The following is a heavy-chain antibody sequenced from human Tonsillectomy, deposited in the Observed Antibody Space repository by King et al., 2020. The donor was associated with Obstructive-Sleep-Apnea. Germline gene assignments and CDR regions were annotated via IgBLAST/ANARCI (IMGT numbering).Heavy chain of an antibody. D-gene: IGHD2-21*02. J-gene: IGHJ4*02. Sequence: VQLVESGGGVVQPGRSLRLSCAASGFTFSSYGMHWVCQAAGKGLEGGAVIWYDGTNKYYSDSVKGRFTISRDNSKNTLYLQMSSLKAEDTAMYYCARERYCGGDCYPNRCFDSWGQGTLVTVSS. V-gene: IGHV3-33*01. CDR2: IWYDGTNK. CDR1: GFTFSSYG. CDR3: ARERYCGGDCYPNRCFDS.